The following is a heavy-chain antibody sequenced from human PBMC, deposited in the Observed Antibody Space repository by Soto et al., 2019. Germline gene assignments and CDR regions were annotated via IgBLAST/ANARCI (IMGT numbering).Heavy chain of an antibody. V-gene: IGHV4-31*03. CDR1: GGSISSGGYY. D-gene: IGHD6-25*01. CDR3: AREQDVAASYYFDY. CDR2: IYYSGST. J-gene: IGHJ4*02. Sequence: QVQLQESGPGLVKPSQTLSLTCTVSGGSISSGGYYWSWIRQPPGKGLEWSGYIYYSGSTYYNPSLKSRFTISVDTYKSQFALKQSSVHAADTAVYYCAREQDVAASYYFDYWGQGTLVTVSS.